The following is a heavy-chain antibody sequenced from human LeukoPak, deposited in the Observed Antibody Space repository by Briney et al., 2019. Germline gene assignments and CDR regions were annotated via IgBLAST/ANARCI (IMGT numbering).Heavy chain of an antibody. CDR1: GFVFSDYA. D-gene: IGHD6-19*01. V-gene: IGHV3-64D*06. Sequence: GGSLRLSCSASGFVFSDYAMHWARQAPGKGPEYLSGISGNGVATYYVDSVQGRFTVSRDNSKTTLYLQINSLRREDTAFYYCIKDRGSSGWDFDSWGQGTLLTVSS. J-gene: IGHJ4*02. CDR3: IKDRGSSGWDFDS. CDR2: ISGNGVAT.